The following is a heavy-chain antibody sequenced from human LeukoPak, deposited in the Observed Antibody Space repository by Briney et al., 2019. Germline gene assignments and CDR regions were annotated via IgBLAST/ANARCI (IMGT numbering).Heavy chain of an antibody. CDR3: AKAGVARPAHPFDP. CDR2: ISGSGGST. Sequence: SGGSLRLSCAASGFTFSSYAMSWVRQAPGKGLEWVSAISGSGGSTYYADSVKGRFTISRDNSKNTLYLQMNSLRAEDTAVYYCAKAGVARPAHPFDPWGQGTLVTVSS. J-gene: IGHJ5*02. CDR1: GFTFSSYA. D-gene: IGHD3-3*01. V-gene: IGHV3-23*01.